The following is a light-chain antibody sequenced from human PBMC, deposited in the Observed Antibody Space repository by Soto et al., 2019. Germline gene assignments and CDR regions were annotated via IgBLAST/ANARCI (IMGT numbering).Light chain of an antibody. CDR1: QSINNR. V-gene: IGKV1-5*01. J-gene: IGKJ1*01. CDR3: QQFIDGWT. CDR2: DAS. Sequence: IQMTQSPSTLSASIGDRVTITCRASQSINNRLAWYQQMPGKAANLLIYDASSLESGVPSRFRGSGSETEFTLTISGLQPEDFATYYCQQFIDGWTFGQGTKVDIK.